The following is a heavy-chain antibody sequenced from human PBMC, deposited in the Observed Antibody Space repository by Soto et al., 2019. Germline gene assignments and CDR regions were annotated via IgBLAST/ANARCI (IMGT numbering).Heavy chain of an antibody. J-gene: IGHJ4*02. CDR1: GGSISSTSNY. V-gene: IGHV4-39*01. Sequence: QLQLQESGPGLVKPSETLSLTCTVSGGSISSTSNYWGWIRQPPGKGLEWIGIIDYSGSTDHNPSLTSPFTLSVDTSTHQFSLRLTSVTAAYTAIYYFASFDASVYYVWWDYWGQGTLVTVSS. CDR2: IDYSGST. D-gene: IGHD3-22*01. CDR3: ASFDASVYYVWWDY.